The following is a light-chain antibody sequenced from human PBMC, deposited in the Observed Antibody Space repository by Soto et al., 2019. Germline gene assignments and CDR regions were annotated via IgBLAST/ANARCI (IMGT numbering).Light chain of an antibody. V-gene: IGLV2-14*01. CDR3: SSYTSSSTLYV. CDR2: DVS. Sequence: QSALTQPASVSGSPGQSITISCTGTSSDVGGYNYVSWYQQHPGKAPKLMIFDVSNRPSGVSNRFSGYKSGNTASLTISGLRAEAEADYYCSSYTSSSTLYVFGTGTKVTVL. J-gene: IGLJ1*01. CDR1: SSDVGGYNY.